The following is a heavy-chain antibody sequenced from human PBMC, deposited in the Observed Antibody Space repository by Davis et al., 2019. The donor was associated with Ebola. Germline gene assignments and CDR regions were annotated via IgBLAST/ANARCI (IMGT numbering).Heavy chain of an antibody. CDR1: GGTFSSYA. J-gene: IGHJ5*02. CDR2: ISAYNGNT. Sequence: ASVTVSCKASGGTFSSYAISWVRQAPGQGLEWMGWISAYNGNTNYAQKLQGRVTMPTDTSTSTAYMELRSLRSDDTAVYYCARDLVVGAFDPWGQGTLVTVSS. CDR3: ARDLVVGAFDP. D-gene: IGHD2-15*01. V-gene: IGHV1-18*01.